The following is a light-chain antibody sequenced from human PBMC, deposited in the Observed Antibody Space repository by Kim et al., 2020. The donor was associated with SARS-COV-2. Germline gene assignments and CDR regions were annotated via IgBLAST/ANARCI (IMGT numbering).Light chain of an antibody. CDR2: RNN. CDR3: SAWESSLNAVV. V-gene: IGLV10-54*01. J-gene: IGLJ2*01. CDR1: SNNVGNQG. Sequence: QAGLTQPPSVSKDLRQTATLTCTGNSNNVGNQGAAWLQQHQGHPPKLLFYRNNNRPSGISERLSASRSGNTASLTITGLQPEDEADYYCSAWESSLNAVVFGGGTQLTVL.